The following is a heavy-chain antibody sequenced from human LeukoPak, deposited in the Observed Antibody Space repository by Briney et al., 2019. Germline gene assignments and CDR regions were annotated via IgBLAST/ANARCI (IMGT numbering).Heavy chain of an antibody. J-gene: IGHJ4*02. CDR3: ATHSGSFYYFDY. CDR1: GGSISSYY. V-gene: IGHV4-59*01. D-gene: IGHD1-26*01. CDR2: VYYSGST. Sequence: PSETLSLTCTVSGGSISSYYWSWIRQPPGKGLEWIGYVYYSGSTNYNPSLKSRVTISVDTSKKQFSLKLSSVTAADTAVYYCATHSGSFYYFDYWGQGTLVTVSS.